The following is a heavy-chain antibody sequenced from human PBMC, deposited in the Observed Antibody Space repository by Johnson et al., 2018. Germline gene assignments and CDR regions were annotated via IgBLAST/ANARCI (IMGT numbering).Heavy chain of an antibody. CDR2: ISYDGRNK. CDR1: GFTFSSYG. J-gene: IGHJ6*02. Sequence: VQLVESGGGVVQPGRSLRLSCAASGFTFSSYGMHWVRQAPGKGLEWVAVISYDGRNKYYADSVKGRFTLSRDNSKNTLYLQMNSLRAEDTAVYYCAKTPNPQYNWNGGDYYYYYGMDVWGQGTTVTVSS. D-gene: IGHD1-1*01. V-gene: IGHV3-30*18. CDR3: AKTPNPQYNWNGGDYYYYYGMDV.